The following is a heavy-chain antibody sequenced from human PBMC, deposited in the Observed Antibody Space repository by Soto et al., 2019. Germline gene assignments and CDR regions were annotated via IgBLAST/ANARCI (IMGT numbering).Heavy chain of an antibody. J-gene: IGHJ4*02. V-gene: IGHV1-18*01. CDR2: ISGSSGNA. Sequence: QVQLVQSGAEVKNPVASVKVSCKTSGYTFTKYGVGWVRQAPGQGLEWMGWISGSSGNANYAEKVQGRITLTTDTSTSTAYIELRSLRSDDTAVYYCAREVAGLGGEYDYWGQGTLVTVSS. CDR1: GYTFTKYG. CDR3: AREVAGLGGEYDY. D-gene: IGHD3-16*01.